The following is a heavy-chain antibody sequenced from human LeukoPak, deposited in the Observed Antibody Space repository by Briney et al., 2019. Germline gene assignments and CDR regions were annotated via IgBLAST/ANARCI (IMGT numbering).Heavy chain of an antibody. CDR2: IRESGEST. Sequence: PGGSLRLSCAASGFSFSSYDMSWVRQAPGKGLEWVSAIRESGESTYYADSVKGRFTISRDNSRNMPYLQMSSLRAEDTAVYYCALTDGSGSYWLYWGQGTLVTVSA. D-gene: IGHD3-10*01. CDR3: ALTDGSGSYWLY. CDR1: GFSFSSYD. V-gene: IGHV3-23*01. J-gene: IGHJ4*02.